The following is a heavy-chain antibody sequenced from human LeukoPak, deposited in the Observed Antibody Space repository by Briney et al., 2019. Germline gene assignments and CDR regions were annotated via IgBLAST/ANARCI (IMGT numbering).Heavy chain of an antibody. J-gene: IGHJ4*02. Sequence: PGGSLRLSCAASGFTFSSYWMSWVRQAPGKGLEWVANIKQDGSEKYYVDSVKGRFTISRDNAKNSLYLQMNSLRAEDTAVYYCARAGGGWYGYFDYWGQGTLVTVSS. D-gene: IGHD6-19*01. CDR2: IKQDGSEK. CDR1: GFTFSSYW. CDR3: ARAGGGWYGYFDY. V-gene: IGHV3-7*01.